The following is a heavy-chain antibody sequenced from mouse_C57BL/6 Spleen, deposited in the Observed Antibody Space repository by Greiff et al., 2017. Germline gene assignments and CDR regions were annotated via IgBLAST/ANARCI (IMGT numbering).Heavy chain of an antibody. D-gene: IGHD1-1*02. Sequence: QVQLKQPGAELVKPGASVKLSCKASGYTFTSYWMQWVKQRPGQGLAWIGEIDPSDSYTNYNQKFKGKATLTVDTSSSTAYMQLSSLTSEDSAVYYCARKLSKRGAMDYWGQGTSVTVSS. CDR2: IDPSDSYT. CDR1: GYTFTSYW. J-gene: IGHJ4*01. V-gene: IGHV1-50*01. CDR3: ARKLSKRGAMDY.